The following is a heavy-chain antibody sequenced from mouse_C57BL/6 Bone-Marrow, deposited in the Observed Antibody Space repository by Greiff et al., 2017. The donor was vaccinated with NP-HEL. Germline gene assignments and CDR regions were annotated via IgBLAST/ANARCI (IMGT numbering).Heavy chain of an antibody. CDR1: GYTFTGYW. V-gene: IGHV1-9*01. D-gene: IGHD2-4*01. CDR3: ARLYDSWFAY. Sequence: QVQLQQSGAELMKPGASVKLSCKATGYTFTGYWIEWVKQRPGHGLEWIGEILPGSGSTNYNEKFKGKATFTADTSYHTAYMQLSSLTTEDSAIYYCARLYDSWFAYWGQGTLVTVSA. J-gene: IGHJ3*01. CDR2: ILPGSGST.